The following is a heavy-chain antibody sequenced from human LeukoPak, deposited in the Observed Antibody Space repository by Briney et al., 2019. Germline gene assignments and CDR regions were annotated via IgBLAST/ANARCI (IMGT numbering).Heavy chain of an antibody. CDR1: GGTFSSYA. CDR2: IIPIFGTA. J-gene: IGHJ4*02. CDR3: ARDRIEHYYDSSGYYFDY. D-gene: IGHD3-22*01. V-gene: IGHV1-69*06. Sequence: GASVKVSCKASGGTFSSYAISWLRQAPGQGLEWMGGIIPIFGTANYAQKFQGRVTITADKSTSTAYMELSSLRSEDTAVYYCARDRIEHYYDSSGYYFDYWGQGTLVTVSS.